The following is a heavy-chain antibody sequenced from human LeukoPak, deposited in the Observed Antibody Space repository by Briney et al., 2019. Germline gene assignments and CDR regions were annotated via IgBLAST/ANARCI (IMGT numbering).Heavy chain of an antibody. V-gene: IGHV5-51*01. Sequence: GESLKISCKGSGYSFTSYWIGWVRQMPGRGLEWMGIIFPADSDTRYSPSFQGQVTISADKSISTAYLQWSSLKASDTAMYYCARPRDSYDGTGYYNAFDIWGQGTMVTVSS. J-gene: IGHJ3*02. CDR3: ARPRDSYDGTGYYNAFDI. D-gene: IGHD3-22*01. CDR2: IFPADSDT. CDR1: GYSFTSYW.